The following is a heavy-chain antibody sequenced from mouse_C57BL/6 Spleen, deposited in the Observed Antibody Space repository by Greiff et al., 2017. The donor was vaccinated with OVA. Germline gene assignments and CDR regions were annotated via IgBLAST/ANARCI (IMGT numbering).Heavy chain of an antibody. D-gene: IGHD4-1*01. J-gene: IGHJ3*01. Sequence: QVQLQQSGAELVRPGTSVKVSCKASGYAFTNYLIEWVKQRPGQGLEWIGVINPGSGGTNYNEKFKGKATLTADKSSSTAYMQLSSLTSEDSAVYFCARGTGTWAWFAYWGQGTLVTVSA. CDR2: INPGSGGT. V-gene: IGHV1-54*01. CDR3: ARGTGTWAWFAY. CDR1: GYAFTNYL.